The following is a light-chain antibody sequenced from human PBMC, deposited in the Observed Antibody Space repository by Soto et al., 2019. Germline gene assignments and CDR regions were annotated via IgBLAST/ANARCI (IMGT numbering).Light chain of an antibody. CDR2: GTS. V-gene: IGKV3-20*01. Sequence: IVLTQSPATLALSPWEGATLTFMVSQSVSSKYLAWYQQKPGQAPRVLIYGTSIRASGVPERFSGGGSGTDFTLTITRLEPEDFAVYYCQQYGSSLFTFGPGTKVDNK. CDR3: QQYGSSLFT. CDR1: QSVSSKY. J-gene: IGKJ3*01.